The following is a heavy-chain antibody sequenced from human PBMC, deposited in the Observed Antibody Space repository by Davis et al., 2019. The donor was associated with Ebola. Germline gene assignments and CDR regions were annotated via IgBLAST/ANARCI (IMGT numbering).Heavy chain of an antibody. J-gene: IGHJ5*02. CDR1: GYSFTSYG. CDR3: AWHLGVLMITFGEVVVKGFDP. CDR2: ISHYKHNT. Sequence: AASVKVSCKTSGYSFTSYGRSWVRQAPGQGLEWMGWISHYKHNTNYPQKFQGRFTMTTDTSTSTAYMELRSLRSDDTAVYYCAWHLGVLMITFGEVVVKGFDPWGQGTLVTVSS. D-gene: IGHD3-16*02. V-gene: IGHV1-18*01.